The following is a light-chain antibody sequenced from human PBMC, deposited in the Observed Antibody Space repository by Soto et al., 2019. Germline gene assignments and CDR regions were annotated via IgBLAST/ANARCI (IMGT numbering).Light chain of an antibody. V-gene: IGKV1-5*03. CDR3: RHYNSYSEA. CDR2: KAS. J-gene: IGKJ1*01. Sequence: DIQMTQSPATLSSSLLDIVTITCRASQTISSWLAWYQQKPGKAPKLLIYKASTLKSGVPSRFSGSGSGTEFTLTISSLQPDDFATYYCRHYNSYSEAFGQGTKVDIK. CDR1: QTISSW.